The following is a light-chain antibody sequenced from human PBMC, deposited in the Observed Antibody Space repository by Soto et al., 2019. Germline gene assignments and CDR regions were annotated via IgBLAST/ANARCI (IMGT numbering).Light chain of an antibody. J-gene: IGKJ1*01. Sequence: DIHLTQSPSTLSASVGDRVTITCRASQNINSWLAWYQQKPGEAPKVLIFDASSLQSGVPSRFSGSGSGTEFTLTIGSLQPEDFATYYCLLYNAFFQTFGQGTKVEV. CDR2: DAS. CDR3: LLYNAFFQT. V-gene: IGKV1-5*01. CDR1: QNINSW.